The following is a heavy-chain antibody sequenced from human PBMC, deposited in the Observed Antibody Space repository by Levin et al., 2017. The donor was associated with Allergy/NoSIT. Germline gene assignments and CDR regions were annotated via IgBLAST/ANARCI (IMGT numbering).Heavy chain of an antibody. CDR3: ARDQRYYGSGSYPHFDY. J-gene: IGHJ4*02. Sequence: GESLKISCAASGFTFSSYSMNWVRQAPGKGLEWVSYISSSSSTIYYADSVKGRFTISRDNAKNSLYLQMNSLRAEDTAVYYCARDQRYYGSGSYPHFDYWGQGTLVTVSS. CDR1: GFTFSSYS. D-gene: IGHD3-10*01. CDR2: ISSSSSTI. V-gene: IGHV3-48*01.